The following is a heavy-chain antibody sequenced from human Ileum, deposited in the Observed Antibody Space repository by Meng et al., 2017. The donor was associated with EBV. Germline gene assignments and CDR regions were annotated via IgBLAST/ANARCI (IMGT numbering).Heavy chain of an antibody. CDR2: INHSGTT. CDR1: VGSFSGYY. V-gene: IGHV4-34*01. D-gene: IGHD3-22*01. J-gene: IGHJ4*02. Sequence: QVQLQQWGAGLLKPSETLSLTCAVYVGSFSGYYWSWIRQPPGKGLEWIGEINHSGTTNYNPSLKSRVTISVDTSKNQFSLKLRSVTAADTAVYFCAREASPYYYESSGYSYSYWGQGTLVTVSS. CDR3: AREASPYYYESSGYSYSY.